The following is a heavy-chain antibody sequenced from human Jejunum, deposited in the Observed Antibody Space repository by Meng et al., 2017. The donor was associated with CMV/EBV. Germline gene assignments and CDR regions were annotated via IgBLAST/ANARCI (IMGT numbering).Heavy chain of an antibody. CDR2: TITFYRVT. Sequence: GTFTNYAITWVRQAPGQGLEWSGTTITFYRVTNYAQKFQGRVTITADKSTSTGYMELSSLRYDDTAVYFCATTPGGVAVAGDNWFDPWGQGTLVTVSS. V-gene: IGHV1-69*04. CDR3: ATTPGGVAVAGDNWFDP. J-gene: IGHJ5*02. D-gene: IGHD6-19*01. CDR1: GTFTNYA.